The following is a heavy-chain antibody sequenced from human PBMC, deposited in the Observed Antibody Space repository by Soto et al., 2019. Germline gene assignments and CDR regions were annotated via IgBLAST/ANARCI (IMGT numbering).Heavy chain of an antibody. V-gene: IGHV4-59*01. CDR1: SGSISSYY. CDR2: IYYSGST. CDR3: ARGSYTYGFYWFDP. Sequence: SETLSLTCTVSSGSISSYYWSWIRQPPGKGLEWIGYIYYSGSTNYNPSLKSRVTISLDTSKKQFSLKLNSVTAADTAVYYCARGSYTYGFYWFDPWGQGTLVTVSS. J-gene: IGHJ5*02. D-gene: IGHD5-18*01.